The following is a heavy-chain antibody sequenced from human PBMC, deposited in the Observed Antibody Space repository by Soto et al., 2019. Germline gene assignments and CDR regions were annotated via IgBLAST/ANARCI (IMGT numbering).Heavy chain of an antibody. V-gene: IGHV3-7*03. CDR1: GFTFSNYW. J-gene: IGHJ4*02. CDR3: ARGCSGGSCYSIWFDY. CDR2: IKQDGSEK. Sequence: LRLSCAASGFTFSNYWMTWVRQAPVKGLEWVANIKQDGSEKYYVDSVKGRFTISRDNAKNSLYLQMNSLRAEDTAVYYCARGCSGGSCYSIWFDYWGQGTQVTVYS. D-gene: IGHD2-15*01.